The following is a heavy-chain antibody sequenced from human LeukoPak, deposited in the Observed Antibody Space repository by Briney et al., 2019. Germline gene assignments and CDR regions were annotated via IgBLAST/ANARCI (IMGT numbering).Heavy chain of an antibody. CDR1: GFTFSTYS. J-gene: IGHJ4*02. D-gene: IGHD2-15*01. CDR3: ARGDCSGGSCYPIGVTAGDY. CDR2: ISISSSYI. Sequence: PGGSLRLSCAASGFTFSTYSINWVRQAPGKGLEWVSSISISSSYIYYADSVKGRFTISRDNAKNSLYLQMNSLRAEDTAVYYCARGDCSGGSCYPIGVTAGDYWGQGTLVTVSS. V-gene: IGHV3-21*01.